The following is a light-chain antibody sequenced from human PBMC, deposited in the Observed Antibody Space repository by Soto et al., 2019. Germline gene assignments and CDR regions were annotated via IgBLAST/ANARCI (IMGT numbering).Light chain of an antibody. V-gene: IGKV1-12*01. CDR2: AAS. CDR3: QQANSFPLT. Sequence: DIQMTQSPSSVSASVGDSVTITCRASQSIRSWLAWYQQKPGKAPNLLIYAASSLQSGVPSRFSGSGSGTDFTLTITSLQPEDSATYYCQQANSFPLTFGGGTKVEIK. J-gene: IGKJ4*01. CDR1: QSIRSW.